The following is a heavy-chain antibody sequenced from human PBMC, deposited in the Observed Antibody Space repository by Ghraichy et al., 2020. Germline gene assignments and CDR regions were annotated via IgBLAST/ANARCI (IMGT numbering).Heavy chain of an antibody. Sequence: SQTPSLTCAIPGDSVSSNSAAWNWIRQSPSRGLEWLGRTYYRSKWYNDYAVSVKSRITINPDTSKNQFSLQLNSVTPEDTAVYYCARGHYDILTGYYKVYYYYGMYVWGQRTTFTVSS. D-gene: IGHD3-9*01. CDR2: TYYRSKWYN. J-gene: IGHJ6*02. V-gene: IGHV6-1*01. CDR3: ARGHYDILTGYYKVYYYYGMYV. CDR1: GDSVSSNSAA.